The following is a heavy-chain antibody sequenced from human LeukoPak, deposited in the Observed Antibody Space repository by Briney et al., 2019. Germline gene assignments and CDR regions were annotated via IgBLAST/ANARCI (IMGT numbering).Heavy chain of an antibody. CDR3: AATNLYCSSTSCYDAFDI. Sequence: SETLSLTCTVSGGSISSYYWSWIRQPPGKGLEWIGYIYYSGSTNYNPSLKSRVTISVDTSKNQFSLKLSSVTAADTAVYYCAATNLYCSSTSCYDAFDIWGQGTMVTVSS. CDR1: GGSISSYY. D-gene: IGHD2-2*01. J-gene: IGHJ3*02. CDR2: IYYSGST. V-gene: IGHV4-59*08.